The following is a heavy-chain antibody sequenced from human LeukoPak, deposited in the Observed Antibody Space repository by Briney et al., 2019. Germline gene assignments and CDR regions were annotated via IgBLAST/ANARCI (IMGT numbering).Heavy chain of an antibody. Sequence: SVKVSCKASGGTFSSYAISWVRQAPGQGLEWMGGIIPIFGTANYAQKFQGRVTITADESTSTAYMELSSLRAEDTAVYYCARDGSGYYGSGSQTYYYYAMDVWGQGTTVTVSS. CDR3: ARDGSGYYGSGSQTYYYYAMDV. V-gene: IGHV1-69*13. CDR2: IIPIFGTA. D-gene: IGHD3-10*01. J-gene: IGHJ6*02. CDR1: GGTFSSYA.